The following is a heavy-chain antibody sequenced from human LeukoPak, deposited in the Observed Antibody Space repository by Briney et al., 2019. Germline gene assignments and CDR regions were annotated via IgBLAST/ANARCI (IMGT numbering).Heavy chain of an antibody. CDR3: AREGLQDIVVVPAALDY. V-gene: IGHV1-2*02. J-gene: IGHJ4*02. D-gene: IGHD2-2*01. Sequence: GASVKVSCKASGYTFSGYYMHWVRQAPGQGLEWMGWINPNSGGTNYAQKFQGRVTMTRDTSISTAYMELSRLRSDDTAVYYCAREGLQDIVVVPAALDYWGQGTLVTVSS. CDR1: GYTFSGYY. CDR2: INPNSGGT.